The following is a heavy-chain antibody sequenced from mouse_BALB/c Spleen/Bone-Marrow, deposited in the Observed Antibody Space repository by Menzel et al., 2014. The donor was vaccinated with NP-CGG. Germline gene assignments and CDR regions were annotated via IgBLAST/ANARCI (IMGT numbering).Heavy chain of an antibody. V-gene: IGHV14-3*02. CDR3: AFYYYGSSLFAY. CDR2: IDPANGNT. D-gene: IGHD1-1*01. Sequence: VQLQQSGAGLVKPGASVKLSCTASGFNIKDTYMHWAKQRPEQGLEWIGRIDPANGNTKYDPKFQGKATITADTSSNTAYLQLTSLTSEDTAVYYCAFYYYGSSLFAYWGQGTLVTVSA. CDR1: GFNIKDTY. J-gene: IGHJ3*01.